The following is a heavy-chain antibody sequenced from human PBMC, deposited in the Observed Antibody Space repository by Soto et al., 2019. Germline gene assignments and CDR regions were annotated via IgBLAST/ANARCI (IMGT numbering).Heavy chain of an antibody. CDR3: AKGEGSSGWAHYHYYYLDV. Sequence: VGSLRLSCAASGFTFSSYAMSWVRQAPGKGLEWVSAISGSGGSTYYADSVKGRFTISRDNSKNTLYLQMNSLRAEDTAVYYCAKGEGSSGWAHYHYYYLDVWGKGTTVTVSS. D-gene: IGHD6-19*01. CDR2: ISGSGGST. J-gene: IGHJ6*03. CDR1: GFTFSSYA. V-gene: IGHV3-23*01.